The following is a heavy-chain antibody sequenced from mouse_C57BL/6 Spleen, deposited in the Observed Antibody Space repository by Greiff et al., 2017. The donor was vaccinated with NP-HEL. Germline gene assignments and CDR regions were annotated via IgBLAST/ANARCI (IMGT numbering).Heavy chain of an antibody. J-gene: IGHJ4*01. CDR2: INPSNGGT. CDR1: GYTFTSYW. Sequence: VQLQQPGTELVKPGASVKLSCKASGYTFTSYWMHWVKQRPGQGLEWIGNINPSNGGTNYNEKFKSKATLTVDKSSSTAYMQLSSLTSEDSAVYYCAREDGSSYYAMDYWGQGTSVTVSS. D-gene: IGHD1-1*01. CDR3: AREDGSSYYAMDY. V-gene: IGHV1-53*01.